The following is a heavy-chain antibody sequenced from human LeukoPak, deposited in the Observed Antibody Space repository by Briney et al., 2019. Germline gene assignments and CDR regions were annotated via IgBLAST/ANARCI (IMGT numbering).Heavy chain of an antibody. V-gene: IGHV4-59*12. CDR3: ARVVGATTSNFDY. Sequence: SETLSLTCSVSGGSINNYWWSWIRQPPGKGLEWIGSIYYSGSTYYNPSLKGRVTISVDTSKNQFSLKLSSVTAADTAVYYCARVVGATTSNFDYWGQGTLVTVSS. J-gene: IGHJ4*02. CDR2: IYYSGST. D-gene: IGHD1-26*01. CDR1: GGSINNYW.